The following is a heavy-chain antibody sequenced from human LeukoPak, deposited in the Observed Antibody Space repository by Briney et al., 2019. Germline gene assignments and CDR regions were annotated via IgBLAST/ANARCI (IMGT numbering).Heavy chain of an antibody. CDR1: GGSLSSSSYY. CDR2: ISYSGST. J-gene: IGHJ5*02. V-gene: IGHV4-61*05. CDR3: ARGQDFWSGYGVPGKFDP. D-gene: IGHD3-3*01. Sequence: SETLSLTCTVSGGSLSSSSYYWGWIRQPPGKGLEWIGYISYSGSTYYNPSLKSRITISVDRSKNQFSLKLSSVTAADTAVYYCARGQDFWSGYGVPGKFDPWGQGTLVTVSS.